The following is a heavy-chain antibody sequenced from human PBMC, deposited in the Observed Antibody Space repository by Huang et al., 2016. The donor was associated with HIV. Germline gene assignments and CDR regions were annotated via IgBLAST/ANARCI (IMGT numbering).Heavy chain of an antibody. CDR2: VSMYDGNT. V-gene: IGHV1-18*04. Sequence: QVQLLQSASELKKPGASVKVSCKASGYTFFSYNINWVRQAPGQGPEWMGWVSMYDGNTNEAKKFQGRVTMTAERTTSTAYMELRSLRTDETAVYYCARGGGGGGANYYDSSGYFLDLWGQGTLVTVSS. CDR1: GYTFFSYN. J-gene: IGHJ4*02. D-gene: IGHD3-22*01. CDR3: ARGGGGGGANYYDSSGYFLDL.